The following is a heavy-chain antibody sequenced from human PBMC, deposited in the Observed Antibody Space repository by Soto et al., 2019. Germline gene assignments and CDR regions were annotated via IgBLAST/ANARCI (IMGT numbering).Heavy chain of an antibody. J-gene: IGHJ5*02. V-gene: IGHV4-59*08. CDR3: VRHGYSGYDWEHNWFDP. D-gene: IGHD5-12*01. Sequence: QVQLQESGPGLVKPSETLSLTCTVSGGSISSYYWSWIRQPPGKGLEWIGYIYYSGSTNYNPSLKSLVTISVDTSKNQFSLKLSSVTAADTAVYYCVRHGYSGYDWEHNWFDPWGQGTLVTVSS. CDR2: IYYSGST. CDR1: GGSISSYY.